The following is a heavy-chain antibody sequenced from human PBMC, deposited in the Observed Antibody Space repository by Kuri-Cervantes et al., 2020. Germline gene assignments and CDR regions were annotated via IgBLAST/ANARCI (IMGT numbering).Heavy chain of an antibody. CDR1: GFTFSSYA. CDR3: ASEGISGWYETPDY. CDR2: ISYDGSNK. J-gene: IGHJ4*02. Sequence: GESLKISCAASGFTFSSYAMHWVRQAPGKGLEWVAVISYDGSNKYYADSVKGRFTISRDNSKNTLYLQMNSLRAEDTAVYYCASEGISGWYETPDYWGQGTLVTVSS. D-gene: IGHD6-19*01. V-gene: IGHV3-30-3*01.